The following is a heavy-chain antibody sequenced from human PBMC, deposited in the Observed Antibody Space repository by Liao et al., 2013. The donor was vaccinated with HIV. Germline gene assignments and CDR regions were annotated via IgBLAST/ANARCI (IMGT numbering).Heavy chain of an antibody. CDR1: GGSFSGYY. CDR2: INHSGST. J-gene: IGHJ3*02. Sequence: QVQLQQWGAGLLKPSETLSLTCAVYGGSFSGYYWSWIRQPPGKGLEWIGEINHSGSTNYNPSLKSRITISVETSKNQFSLKLSSVTAADTAVYFCAREDWGDAFDIWGQGTMVTVSS. D-gene: IGHD7-27*01. V-gene: IGHV4-34*01. CDR3: AREDWGDAFDI.